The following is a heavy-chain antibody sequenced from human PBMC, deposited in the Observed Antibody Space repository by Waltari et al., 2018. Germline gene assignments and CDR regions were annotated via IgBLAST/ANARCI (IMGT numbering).Heavy chain of an antibody. CDR2: IIPIFGTA. D-gene: IGHD3-3*01. J-gene: IGHJ4*02. Sequence: QVQLVQSGAEVKKPGSSVKVSCKASGGPFSSYAISRVRQAPGQGLEWMGGIIPIFGTANYAQKFQGRVTITADESTSTAYMELSSLRSEDTAVYYCELGSNFWSGYYWGQGTLVTVSS. CDR1: GGPFSSYA. V-gene: IGHV1-69*01. CDR3: ELGSNFWSGYY.